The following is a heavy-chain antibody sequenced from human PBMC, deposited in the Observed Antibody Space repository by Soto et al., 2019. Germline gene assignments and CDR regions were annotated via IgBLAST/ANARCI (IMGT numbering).Heavy chain of an antibody. Sequence: LRLSCAASGFAFSDYYMSWVRQAPGKGLEWLSYISGRSSYTSYAASVKGRFTISRDNPRNSLFLQMNSLRAEDTATYYCARGDRDEYYYYAMDVWGQGTTVTVS. CDR1: GFAFSDYY. D-gene: IGHD1-26*01. V-gene: IGHV3-11*06. CDR3: ARGDRDEYYYYAMDV. J-gene: IGHJ6*02. CDR2: ISGRSSYT.